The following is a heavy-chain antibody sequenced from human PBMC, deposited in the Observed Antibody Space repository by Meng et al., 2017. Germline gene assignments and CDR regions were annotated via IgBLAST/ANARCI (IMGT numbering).Heavy chain of an antibody. V-gene: IGHV4-59*01. CDR1: GGSISSYY. Sequence: SETLSLTRIVSGGSISSYYWSWIRQPPGKGLEWIGYIYYSGSTNYNPSLKSRVTISVDTSKNQFSLKLSSVTAADTAVYYCARSLGYYGSGSWYFDLWGRGTLVTVSS. D-gene: IGHD3-10*01. J-gene: IGHJ2*01. CDR2: IYYSGST. CDR3: ARSLGYYGSGSWYFDL.